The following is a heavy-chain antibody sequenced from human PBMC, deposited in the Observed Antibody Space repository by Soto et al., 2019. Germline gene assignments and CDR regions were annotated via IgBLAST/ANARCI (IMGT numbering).Heavy chain of an antibody. CDR2: IYYSGST. V-gene: IGHV4-59*08. CDR1: GGSISSYY. J-gene: IGHJ5*02. CDR3: ARHGGDIVVVPAARGGNWFDP. D-gene: IGHD2-2*01. Sequence: PSETLSLTCTVSGGSISSYYWSWIRQPPGKGLEWIGYIYYSGSTNYNPSLKSRVTISVDTSKNQFSLKLSSVTAADTAVYYCARHGGDIVVVPAARGGNWFDPWGQGTLVTVYS.